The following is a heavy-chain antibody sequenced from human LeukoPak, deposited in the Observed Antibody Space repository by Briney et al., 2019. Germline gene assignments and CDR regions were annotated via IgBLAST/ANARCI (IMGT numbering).Heavy chain of an antibody. V-gene: IGHV1-69*04. CDR2: ITPILAIA. Sequence: PVKVCCKASGGTFSSYTVSWVRQAPGEGLEWMGRITPILAIANYAQKFQSRLTITADKSTSTAYMELSSLRSEDTAVYYCARDPPLSYYDTKISLDYWGQGTLVTVSS. CDR1: GGTFSSYT. CDR3: ARDPPLSYYDTKISLDY. J-gene: IGHJ4*02. D-gene: IGHD3-22*01.